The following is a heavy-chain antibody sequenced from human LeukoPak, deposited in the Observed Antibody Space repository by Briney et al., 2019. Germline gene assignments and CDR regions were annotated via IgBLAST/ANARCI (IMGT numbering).Heavy chain of an antibody. Sequence: SETLSLTCTVSGGSISSGGYYWSWIRQHPGKALEWIGYIYYSGSTYYNPSLNSRVTISVDTSKNQFSLKLSSVTAADTAVYYCARVWFGEPYYFDYWGQGTLVTVSS. V-gene: IGHV4-31*03. CDR3: ARVWFGEPYYFDY. CDR2: IYYSGST. J-gene: IGHJ4*02. CDR1: GGSISSGGYY. D-gene: IGHD3-10*01.